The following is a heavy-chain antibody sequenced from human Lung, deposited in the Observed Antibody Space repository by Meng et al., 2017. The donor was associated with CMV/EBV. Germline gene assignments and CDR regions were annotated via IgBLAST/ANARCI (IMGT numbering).Heavy chain of an antibody. J-gene: IGHJ4*02. CDR1: GFTFNNHG. CDR3: ARGLVGASGVF. Sequence: GSSLKISCAASGFTFNNHGIHWVRQAPGKGLEWVALISYDGSSQYYADSVKGRFTVSRDNLQMNSLRPEDTAIYYCARGLVGASGVFWGQGTLVTVSS. D-gene: IGHD1-26*01. CDR2: ISYDGSSQ. V-gene: IGHV3-30-3*01.